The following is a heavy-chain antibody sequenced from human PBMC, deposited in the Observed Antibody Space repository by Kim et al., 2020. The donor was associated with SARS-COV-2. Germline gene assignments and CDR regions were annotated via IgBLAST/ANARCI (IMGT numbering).Heavy chain of an antibody. CDR2: IYPGDSDS. Sequence: GESLKISCKVSGYSLSTNWIGWVRQTPGKGLEWMGIIYPGDSDSRYNPSFQGQVTISADKSIDTAYLHWNSVKASDTAMYYCARRINGYNGHFDHWGQGTLVTVSS. J-gene: IGHJ4*02. CDR3: ARRINGYNGHFDH. CDR1: GYSLSTNW. D-gene: IGHD2-2*02. V-gene: IGHV5-51*01.